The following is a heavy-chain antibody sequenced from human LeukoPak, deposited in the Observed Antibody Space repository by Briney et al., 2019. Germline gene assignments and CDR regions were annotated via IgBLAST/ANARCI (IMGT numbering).Heavy chain of an antibody. CDR2: ISDSGTTK. Sequence: PGGSLRLSCAASGFTFSSYEMNWVRQAPGKGLEWVSYISDSGTTKYYADSVKGRITISRDNAKNSLYLQMNSLRAEDTAVYYCARAFGSGSYGFWGQGTLVSVSS. CDR3: ARAFGSGSYGF. J-gene: IGHJ4*02. CDR1: GFTFSSYE. V-gene: IGHV3-48*03. D-gene: IGHD3-10*01.